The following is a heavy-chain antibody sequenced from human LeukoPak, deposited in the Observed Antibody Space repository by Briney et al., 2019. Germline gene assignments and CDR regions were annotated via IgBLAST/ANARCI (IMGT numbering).Heavy chain of an antibody. Sequence: PSETLSLTCAVYGGSFSGYYWSWIRQHPGKGLEWIGYIYYSGSTYYNPSLKSRVTISVDTSKNQFSLKLSSVTAADTAVYYCARANVPDTAMVDYWGQGTLVTVSS. CDR2: IYYSGST. CDR3: ARANVPDTAMVDY. V-gene: IGHV4-31*11. CDR1: GGSFSGYY. J-gene: IGHJ4*02. D-gene: IGHD5-18*01.